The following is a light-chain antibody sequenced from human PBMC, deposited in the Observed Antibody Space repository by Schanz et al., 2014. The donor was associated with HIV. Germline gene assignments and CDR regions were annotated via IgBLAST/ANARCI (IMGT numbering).Light chain of an antibody. CDR2: GAS. CDR3: QQADSFPPT. V-gene: IGKV3-15*01. CDR1: QSVSSY. J-gene: IGKJ4*01. Sequence: ESVLTQSPGTLSLSPGERATLSCRASQSVSSYLAWYQQKPGQAPRLLIYGASTRATGIPARFSGSGSGTEFTLTISSLQSEDFAAYYCQQADSFPPTFGGGTKVEI.